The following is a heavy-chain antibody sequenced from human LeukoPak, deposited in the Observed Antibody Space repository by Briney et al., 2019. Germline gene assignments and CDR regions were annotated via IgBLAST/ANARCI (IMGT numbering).Heavy chain of an antibody. CDR1: GFTFSNAW. CDR3: ARDKWELRSDAFDI. J-gene: IGHJ3*02. Sequence: GGSLRLSCAASGFTFSNAWMSWVRQAPGKGLEWVGRNKSKTDGGTADYAAPVKARFAVSRDDSKNTLYLQMNSLRAEDTAVYYCARDKWELRSDAFDIWGQGTMVTVSS. D-gene: IGHD1-26*01. CDR2: NKSKTDGGTA. V-gene: IGHV3-15*01.